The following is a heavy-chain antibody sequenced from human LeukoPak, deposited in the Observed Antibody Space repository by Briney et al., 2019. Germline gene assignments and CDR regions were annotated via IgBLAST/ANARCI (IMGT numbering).Heavy chain of an antibody. D-gene: IGHD5-18*01. V-gene: IGHV3-11*04. J-gene: IGHJ4*02. CDR3: TRNSIRGYSYGSDS. CDR2: ISSTSNTI. CDR1: GFSLTDYY. Sequence: GGSLGLSCTASGFSLTDYYMSWIRQSPGTGLEWLSYISSTSNTIPYADSVRGRFTISRDNSRDSVFLQMNDLRVEDTAVYYCTRNSIRGYSYGSDSWGQGTRVTVSS.